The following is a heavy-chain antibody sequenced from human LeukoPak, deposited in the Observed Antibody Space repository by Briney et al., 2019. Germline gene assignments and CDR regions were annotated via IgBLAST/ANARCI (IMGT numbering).Heavy chain of an antibody. V-gene: IGHV3-74*01. CDR1: GFNFRTYW. Sequence: GGSLRLSCAASGFNFRTYWMHWVRQVPGKGLVWISRINTDGSSTSHADSVKGRFTISRDNAQNTLYLQMNSLRPEDTAVYYCTRYLLASYGMDVWGQGTTVTVSS. J-gene: IGHJ6*02. CDR3: TRYLLASYGMDV. CDR2: INTDGSST. D-gene: IGHD2-15*01.